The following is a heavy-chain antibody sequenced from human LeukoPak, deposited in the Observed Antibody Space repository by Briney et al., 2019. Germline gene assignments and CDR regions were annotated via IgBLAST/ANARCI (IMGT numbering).Heavy chain of an antibody. V-gene: IGHV4-38-2*02. CDR2: IHHSGTT. J-gene: IGHJ5*02. CDR1: GYSISSGDY. CDR3: ARGWSILRGGDWFDP. D-gene: IGHD3-3*02. Sequence: SETLSLTCTVSGYSISSGDYWGWLRQPPGKGLEWIASIHHSGTTYYTPSLKSRGSISVDPSKNQLSLSLSSVTAADTAVYYCARGWSILRGGDWFDPWGQGTLVTVSS.